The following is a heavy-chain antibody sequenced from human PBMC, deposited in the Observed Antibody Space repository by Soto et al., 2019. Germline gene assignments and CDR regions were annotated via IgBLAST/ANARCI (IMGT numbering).Heavy chain of an antibody. D-gene: IGHD2-21*02. CDR2: ISYDGSNK. Sequence: QVQLVESGGGVVQPGRSLRLSCAASGFTFSSYAMHWVRQPPGKGLEWVAVISYDGSNKYYADSVKGRFTISRDNSKNTLYLQMNSMRAADTAVYYWARDEDEKEGTAYWGQGTLVTVSS. V-gene: IGHV3-30-3*01. CDR1: GFTFSSYA. J-gene: IGHJ4*02. CDR3: ARDEDEKEGTAY.